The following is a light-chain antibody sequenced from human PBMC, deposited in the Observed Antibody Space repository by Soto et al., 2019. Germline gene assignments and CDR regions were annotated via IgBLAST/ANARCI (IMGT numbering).Light chain of an antibody. V-gene: IGLV2-11*01. Sequence: QSALTQPRSVSGSPGQSVTISCSGTSSDVGGYEYVSWYQQHPGKAPTLMIYHVAQRPSGVPDRFSGSKSGTTASLTISGLQAEDEADYFCCSYAAGQTLVFGGGTKVTVL. CDR2: HVA. CDR3: CSYAAGQTLV. J-gene: IGLJ2*01. CDR1: SSDVGGYEY.